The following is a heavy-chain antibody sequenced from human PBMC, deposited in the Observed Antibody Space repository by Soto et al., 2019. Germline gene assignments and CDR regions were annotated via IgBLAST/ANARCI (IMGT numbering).Heavy chain of an antibody. Sequence: SVKVSCKASGGTFSSYAISWVRQAPGQGLEWMGGIIPIFGTANYAQKFQGRVTITADESTSTAYMELSSLRSEDTAVYYCAREGIAAAGTVLSWFDPWGQGTLVTVSS. CDR1: GGTFSSYA. V-gene: IGHV1-69*13. CDR3: AREGIAAAGTVLSWFDP. D-gene: IGHD6-13*01. CDR2: IIPIFGTA. J-gene: IGHJ5*02.